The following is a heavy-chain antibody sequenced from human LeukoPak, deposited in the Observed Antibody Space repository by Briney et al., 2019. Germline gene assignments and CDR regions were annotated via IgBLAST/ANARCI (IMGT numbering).Heavy chain of an antibody. CDR1: GYTFTSYD. CDR3: ARDNSVEDTAWWFDP. CDR2: MNPNSGNT. V-gene: IGHV1-8*02. Sequence: ASVKVSCKASGYTFTSYDINWVRQATGQGLEWMGWMNPNSGNTGYAQKFQGRVTMTRDMSTSTDYMELSSLRSEDTAVYYCARDNSVEDTAWWFDPWGQGTLVTVSS. D-gene: IGHD4-23*01. J-gene: IGHJ5*02.